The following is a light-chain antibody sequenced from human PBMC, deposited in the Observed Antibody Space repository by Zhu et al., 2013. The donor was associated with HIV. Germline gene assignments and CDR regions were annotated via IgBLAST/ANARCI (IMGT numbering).Light chain of an antibody. CDR1: QSVSNY. CDR2: GAS. Sequence: EIVLTQSPATLSLSPGERATLSCRASQSVSNYVAWYQQKPGQAPRLLIYGASTRATGIPDRFSGSGSGTDFTLTINRLEPEDFALYYCQQYGSSPRTFGQGTKVEIK. V-gene: IGKV3-20*01. CDR3: QQYGSSPRT. J-gene: IGKJ1*01.